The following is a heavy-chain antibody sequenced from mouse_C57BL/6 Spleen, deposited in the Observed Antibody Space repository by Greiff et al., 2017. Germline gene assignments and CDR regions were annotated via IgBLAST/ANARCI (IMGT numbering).Heavy chain of an antibody. CDR1: GYTFTDYE. CDR3: TRLVIWYFDV. Sequence: QVQLQQSGAELVRPGASVTLSCKASGYTFTDYEMHWVKQTPVHGLEWIGAIDPETGGTAYNQKFKGKAILTADKSSSTAYMELRSLTSEDSAVYYCTRLVIWYFDVWGTGTTVIVSS. J-gene: IGHJ1*03. D-gene: IGHD2-1*01. V-gene: IGHV1-15*01. CDR2: IDPETGGT.